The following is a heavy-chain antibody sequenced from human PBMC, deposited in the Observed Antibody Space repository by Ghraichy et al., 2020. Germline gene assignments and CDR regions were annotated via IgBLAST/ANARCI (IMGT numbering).Heavy chain of an antibody. CDR3: ARDRGAGDDY. D-gene: IGHD7-27*01. J-gene: IGHJ4*02. V-gene: IGHV3-48*02. CDR2: ISGSGSTI. Sequence: GESLNISCAASGFSFNTYSMNWVRQAPGKGLEWISYISGSGSTIYYADSVKGRFTISRDNARNSLYLQMNSLRDEDTAVYYCARDRGAGDDYWGQGTLVTVSS. CDR1: GFSFNTYS.